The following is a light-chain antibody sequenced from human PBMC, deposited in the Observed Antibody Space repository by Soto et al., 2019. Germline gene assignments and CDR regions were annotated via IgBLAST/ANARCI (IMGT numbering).Light chain of an antibody. J-gene: IGKJ1*01. CDR1: QSVGTY. Sequence: EIVMTQSPATLSVSPGERVTLSCRASQSVGTYLAWYQQKPGQAPRLLIYGASTRAAGISPRFSGGGSGTEFTLTISSLQSEDFAVYYCQQYNDWPRTFGQGTKVGIK. V-gene: IGKV3-15*01. CDR3: QQYNDWPRT. CDR2: GAS.